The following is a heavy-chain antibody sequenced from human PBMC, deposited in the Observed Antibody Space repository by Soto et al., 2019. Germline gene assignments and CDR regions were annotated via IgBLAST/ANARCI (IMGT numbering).Heavy chain of an antibody. J-gene: IGHJ3*01. CDR1: GGSVSSGGYY. V-gene: IGHV4-31*02. D-gene: IGHD3-3*01. Sequence: QVQLQESGPGLVKPSQTLSLTCSVSGGSVSSGGYYWNWIRQLPGQGLEWIGYIYDTETAYYNPSLKSRPSISLDTSKNQFSLTLNSVTPADTAVYYCARENFGAVVHDAFDLWGQGTVVTVSS. CDR3: ARENFGAVVHDAFDL. CDR2: IYDTETA.